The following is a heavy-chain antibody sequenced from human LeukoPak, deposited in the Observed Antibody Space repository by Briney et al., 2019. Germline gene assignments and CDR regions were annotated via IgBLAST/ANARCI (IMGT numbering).Heavy chain of an antibody. D-gene: IGHD4-17*01. CDR1: GFTFRGYA. Sequence: PGGSLRLSCEASGFTFRGYAMHWVRQAPGKGLEWVAVISYDGSNKYYADSVKGRFTISRDNSKNTLYLQMNSLRAEDTAVYYCAREYVGPTNMTTYYYGMDVWGQGTTVTVSS. J-gene: IGHJ6*02. CDR2: ISYDGSNK. V-gene: IGHV3-30*04. CDR3: AREYVGPTNMTTYYYGMDV.